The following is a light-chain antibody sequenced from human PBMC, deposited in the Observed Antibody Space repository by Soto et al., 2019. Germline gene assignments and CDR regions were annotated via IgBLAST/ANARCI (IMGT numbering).Light chain of an antibody. V-gene: IGKV3-15*01. CDR3: QQYNNWPPWT. CDR2: GAS. Sequence: EIVMTQSPATLSVSPGERATLSCRASQSVSSNLAWYQQKPGQAPRLLIYGASTRDTGIPARFSGSGSGTEFTLTTSSLQSEDFEVYYCQQYNNWPPWTFGQGTKVEIK. CDR1: QSVSSN. J-gene: IGKJ1*01.